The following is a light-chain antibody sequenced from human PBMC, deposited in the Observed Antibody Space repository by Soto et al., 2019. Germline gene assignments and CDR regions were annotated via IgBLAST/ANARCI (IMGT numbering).Light chain of an antibody. CDR2: GAS. CDR1: QSIGSN. V-gene: IGKV3-15*01. CDR3: QYYNTWPPEIT. J-gene: IGKJ3*01. Sequence: EIVLTQSPGTLSVSPGERATLSCRASQSIGSNLAWSQQKPGQAPRLLIYGASTRASGIPGRFTGSGSGAEFTLTLSSLQSEDFAIYYCQYYNTWPPEITVGPGTKVDFK.